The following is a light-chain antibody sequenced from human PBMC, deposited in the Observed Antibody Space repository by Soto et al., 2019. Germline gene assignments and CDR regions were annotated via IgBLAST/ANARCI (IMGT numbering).Light chain of an antibody. V-gene: IGKV1-39*01. CDR1: QRISAY. CDR3: QQYYSFPLT. Sequence: DIQMTQSPSSLSASLGDRLTITCLASQRISAYLNWYQQKPGKAHKVLIYGATNLESGVASRFSGSGSGKEFTITISSLQPEDFATYYCQQYYSFPLTFGGGTKVDIK. J-gene: IGKJ4*01. CDR2: GAT.